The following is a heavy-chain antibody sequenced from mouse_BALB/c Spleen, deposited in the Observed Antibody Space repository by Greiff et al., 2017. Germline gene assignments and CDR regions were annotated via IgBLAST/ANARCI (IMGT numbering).Heavy chain of an antibody. CDR2: INPSTGYT. J-gene: IGHJ4*01. V-gene: IGHV1-7*01. CDR3: AFTTVVSDYAMDY. CDR1: GYTFTSYW. Sequence: QVQLQQSGAELAKPGASVKMSCKASGYTFTSYWMHWVKQRPGQGLEWIGYINPSTGYTEYNQKFKDKATLTADKSSSTAYMQLSSLTSEDSAVYYCAFTTVVSDYAMDYWGQGTSVTVSS. D-gene: IGHD1-1*01.